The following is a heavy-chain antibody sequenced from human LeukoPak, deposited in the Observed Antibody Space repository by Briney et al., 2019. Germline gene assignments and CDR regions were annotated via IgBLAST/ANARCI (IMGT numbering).Heavy chain of an antibody. CDR3: ARGPGLRSYYYYGMDV. CDR1: GFTFSSYG. Sequence: PGGSLRLSCAASGFTFSSYGMHWVSQAPGKGLEWVANIKQDGSEKYYVDSVKGRFTISRDNSKNSLYLQMNSLRAEDTAVYYCARGPGLRSYYYYGMDVWGQGTTVTVSS. CDR2: IKQDGSEK. V-gene: IGHV3-7*01. J-gene: IGHJ6*02.